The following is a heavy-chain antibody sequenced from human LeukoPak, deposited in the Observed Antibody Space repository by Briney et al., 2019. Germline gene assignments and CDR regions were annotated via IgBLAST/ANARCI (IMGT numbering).Heavy chain of an antibody. Sequence: GGSLRLSCAASGFTSSSYSMNWVRQAPGKGLEWVSSISSSSNYIYYADSVKGRFTISRDNAKNSLYLQMNSLRAEDTAVYYCARPRSPVSMHDAFDIWGQGTMVTVSS. CDR3: ARPRSPVSMHDAFDI. J-gene: IGHJ3*02. CDR2: ISSSSNYI. CDR1: GFTSSSYS. V-gene: IGHV3-21*01. D-gene: IGHD2-21*01.